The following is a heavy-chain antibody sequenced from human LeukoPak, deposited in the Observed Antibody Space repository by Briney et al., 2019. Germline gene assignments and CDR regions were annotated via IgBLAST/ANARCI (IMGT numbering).Heavy chain of an antibody. J-gene: IGHJ4*02. D-gene: IGHD6-13*01. CDR2: IWYDGSNT. CDR1: GFTFSSYG. Sequence: PGRSLRLSCAASGFTFSSYGMHWVRQAPGKGLEWVAVIWYDGSNTHYGDSVKGRFTISRDNSQNTLYLQMNSLRAEDTAVYYCASTMEDVSSSWTFDYWGRGTVLSVSS. CDR3: ASTMEDVSSSWTFDY. V-gene: IGHV3-33*01.